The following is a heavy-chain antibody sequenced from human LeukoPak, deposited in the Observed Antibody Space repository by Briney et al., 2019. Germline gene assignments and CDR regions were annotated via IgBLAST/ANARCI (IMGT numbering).Heavy chain of an antibody. J-gene: IGHJ4*02. V-gene: IGHV1-69*05. CDR1: GGTFSSYA. CDR2: IIPIFGTA. D-gene: IGHD3-10*01. CDR3: ASVYGSGSYYTRYYFDY. Sequence: SVKVSCKASGGTFSSYAISWVRQAPGQGLEWMGGIIPIFGTANYAQKFQGRVTITTDESTSTAYMELSSLRSEDTVVYYCASVYGSGSYYTRYYFDYWGQGTLVTVSS.